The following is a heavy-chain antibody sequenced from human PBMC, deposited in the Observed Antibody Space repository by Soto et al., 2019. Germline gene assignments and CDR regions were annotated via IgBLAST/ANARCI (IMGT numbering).Heavy chain of an antibody. D-gene: IGHD3-10*01. CDR2: INAGNGNT. J-gene: IGHJ6*02. CDR3: ARDLGYYGSGSYTLWYYGMDV. V-gene: IGHV1-3*01. CDR1: GYTFTSYA. Sequence: ASVKVSFKASGYTFTSYAMHWLLQAPGQRLEGMGWINAGNGNTKYSQKFQGRVTITRDTSASTAYLELSSLRSEDTAVYYCARDLGYYGSGSYTLWYYGMDVWGQGTTVTVSS.